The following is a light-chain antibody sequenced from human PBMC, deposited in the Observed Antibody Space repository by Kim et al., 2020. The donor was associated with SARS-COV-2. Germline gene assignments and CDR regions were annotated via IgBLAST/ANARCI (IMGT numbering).Light chain of an antibody. V-gene: IGKV1-39*01. CDR3: QQSYSTPT. J-gene: IGKJ1*01. CDR2: AAS. CDR1: QSISSY. Sequence: SAAGGGRVNITRRGSQSISSYFNWYQQKQGKAPKLLFYAASSLQSGVPARFRGSGSGKDFTLTISSLQPEEFATYYCQQSYSTPTFGQGTKVDIK.